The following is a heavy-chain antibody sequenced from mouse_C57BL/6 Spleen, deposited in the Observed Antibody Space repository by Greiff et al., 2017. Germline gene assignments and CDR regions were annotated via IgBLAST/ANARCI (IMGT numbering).Heavy chain of an antibody. J-gene: IGHJ1*03. D-gene: IGHD1-1*02. CDR3: TRGGYYWYFDV. CDR2: IDPETGGT. V-gene: IGHV1-15*01. Sequence: VQLQQSGAELVRPGASVTLSCKASGYTFTDYEMHWVKQTPVHGLEWIGAIDPETGGTAYNQKFKGKAILTADKSSSTAYMELRSLTSEDSAVYYCTRGGYYWYFDVWGTGTTVTVSS. CDR1: GYTFTDYE.